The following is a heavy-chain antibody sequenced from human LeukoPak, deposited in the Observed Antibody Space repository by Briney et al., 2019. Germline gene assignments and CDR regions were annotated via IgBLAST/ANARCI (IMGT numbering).Heavy chain of an antibody. Sequence: SGTLSLTCAVSGVSISSNLWWTWVRQPPGKGLEWIAEIHHSGSINYNPSLKSRVTISVDKAKNQFSLNLNSVTAADTAVYYCARLRYSSTYYYMDVWGKGTTVTISS. V-gene: IGHV4-4*02. J-gene: IGHJ6*03. CDR3: ARLRYSSTYYYMDV. CDR2: IHHSGSI. D-gene: IGHD6-13*01. CDR1: GVSISSNLW.